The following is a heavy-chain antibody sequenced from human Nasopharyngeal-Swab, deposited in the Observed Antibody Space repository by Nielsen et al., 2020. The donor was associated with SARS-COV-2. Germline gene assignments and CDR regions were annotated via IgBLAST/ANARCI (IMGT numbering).Heavy chain of an antibody. Sequence: WIRQHPGKGLEWIGYIYYSGSTYYNPSLKSRVTISVDTSKNQFSLKLSSVTAADTAVYYCARDYYDSSGYYGGFDPWGQGTLVTVSS. V-gene: IGHV4-30-4*06. J-gene: IGHJ5*02. CDR3: ARDYYDSSGYYGGFDP. CDR2: IYYSGST. D-gene: IGHD3-22*01.